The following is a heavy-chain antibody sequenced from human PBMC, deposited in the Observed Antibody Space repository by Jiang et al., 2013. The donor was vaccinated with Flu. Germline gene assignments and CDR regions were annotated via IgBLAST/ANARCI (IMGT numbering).Heavy chain of an antibody. Sequence: VQLLESGGGVVQPGRSLRLSCAASGFTFSSYAMHWVRQAPGKGLEWVAVISYDGSNKYYADSVKGRFTISRDKSKNTLYLQMNSLRAEDTAVYYCAKAPTHIVVIKGLCYFDYWGQGTLVTVSS. J-gene: IGHJ4*02. D-gene: IGHD2-21*01. CDR2: ISYDGSNK. CDR3: AKAPTHIVVIKGLCYFDY. CDR1: GFTFSSYA. V-gene: IGHV3-30*04.